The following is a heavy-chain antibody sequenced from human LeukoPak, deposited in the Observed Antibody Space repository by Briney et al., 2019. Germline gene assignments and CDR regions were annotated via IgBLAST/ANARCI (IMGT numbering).Heavy chain of an antibody. CDR1: GFTFSSYG. CDR3: ASSVAAAGTIDY. CDR2: IWYDGSNK. J-gene: IGHJ4*02. V-gene: IGHV3-33*01. D-gene: IGHD6-13*01. Sequence: GGSLRPSCAASGFTFSSYGMHWVRQAPGKGLEWVAVIWYDGSNKYYADSVKGRFTISRDNSKNTLYLQMNSLRAEDTAVYYCASSVAAAGTIDYWGQGTLVTVSS.